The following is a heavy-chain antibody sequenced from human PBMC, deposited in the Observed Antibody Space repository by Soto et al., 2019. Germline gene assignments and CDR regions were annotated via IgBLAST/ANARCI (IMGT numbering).Heavy chain of an antibody. D-gene: IGHD4-17*01. V-gene: IGHV3-23*01. CDR1: GFTFSSYA. Sequence: GGSLRLSCAASGFTFSSYAMSWVCQAPGKGLEWVSAISGSGGSTYYADSVKGRFTISRDNSKNTLYLQMNSLRAEDTAVYYCAKDRSTVIGVEDAFDIWGQGTMVTVSS. CDR2: ISGSGGST. CDR3: AKDRSTVIGVEDAFDI. J-gene: IGHJ3*02.